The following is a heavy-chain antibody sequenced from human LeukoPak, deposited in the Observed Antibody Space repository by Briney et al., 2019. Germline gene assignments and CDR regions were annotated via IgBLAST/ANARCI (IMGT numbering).Heavy chain of an antibody. Sequence: SETLSLTCAVYGVSFSGYYWSWIRQPPGKGLEWIGEINHSGSTNYNPSLKSRVTISVDTSKNQFSLKLSSVTAADTAVYFCARFPIAKRAMDVWGQGTTVTVSS. CDR1: GVSFSGYY. CDR2: INHSGST. CDR3: ARFPIAKRAMDV. D-gene: IGHD2-21*01. V-gene: IGHV4-34*01. J-gene: IGHJ6*02.